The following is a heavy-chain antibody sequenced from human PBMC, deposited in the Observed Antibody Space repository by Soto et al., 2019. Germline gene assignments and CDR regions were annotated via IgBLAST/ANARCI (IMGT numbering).Heavy chain of an antibody. D-gene: IGHD2-15*01. CDR3: ARRWGSAADY. CDR1: GGSISSYY. CDR2: IYYSGST. J-gene: IGHJ4*02. Sequence: QVQLQESGPGLVKPSETLSLTCTVSGGSISSYYWSWIRQPPGKGLEWIGYIYYSGSTNYNPSLKSRVTISVDTSKNQFSLKLGSVTAADTAVYYCARRWGSAADYWGQGTLVTGSS. V-gene: IGHV4-59*08.